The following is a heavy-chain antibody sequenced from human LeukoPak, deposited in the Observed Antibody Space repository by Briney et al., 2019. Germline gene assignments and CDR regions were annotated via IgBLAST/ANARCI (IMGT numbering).Heavy chain of an antibody. CDR1: GGSISSYY. D-gene: IGHD2-2*01. CDR2: IYTSGST. V-gene: IGHV4-4*07. J-gene: IGHJ3*02. CDR3: ARDFIVVPAADDAFDI. Sequence: SETLSLTCTVSGGSISSYYWSWIRQPAGKGLEWIGRIYTSGSTNYNPSLKSRVTMSVDTSKNQFSLKLSSVTAADTAVHYCARDFIVVPAADDAFDIWGQGTMVTVSS.